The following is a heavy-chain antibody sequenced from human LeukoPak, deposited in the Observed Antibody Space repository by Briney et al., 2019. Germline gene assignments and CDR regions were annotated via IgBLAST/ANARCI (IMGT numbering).Heavy chain of an antibody. V-gene: IGHV4-39*07. CDR2: IYYSGST. Sequence: PSETLSLTCTVSGGSISGSSYYWGWIRQPPGKGLEWIGSIYYSGSTYYNPSLKSRVTISVDTSKNQFSLKLSSVTAADTAVYYCAMTYSTAFDIWGQGTMVTVSS. CDR1: GGSISGSSYY. D-gene: IGHD2-21*01. J-gene: IGHJ3*02. CDR3: AMTYSTAFDI.